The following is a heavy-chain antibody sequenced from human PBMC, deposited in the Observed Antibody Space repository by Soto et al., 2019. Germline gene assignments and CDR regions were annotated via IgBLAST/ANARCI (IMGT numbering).Heavy chain of an antibody. Sequence: TSETLSLTCTVSGGSISSSSYYWCWIRQPPGKGLEWIGSIYYSGSTYYNPSLKSRVTISVDTSKNQFSLKLSSVTAADTAVYYCAREIMPLTNDWYFDLWGRGTLVTVSS. CDR3: AREIMPLTNDWYFDL. CDR1: GGSISSSSYY. J-gene: IGHJ2*01. CDR2: IYYSGST. D-gene: IGHD2-8*01. V-gene: IGHV4-39*02.